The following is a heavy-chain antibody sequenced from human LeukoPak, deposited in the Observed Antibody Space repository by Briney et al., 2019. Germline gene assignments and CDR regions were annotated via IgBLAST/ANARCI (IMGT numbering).Heavy chain of an antibody. CDR1: GGSFSNFY. CDR3: ARARRRVWFGKYYFDY. CDR2: INHSGST. V-gene: IGHV4-34*01. J-gene: IGHJ4*02. Sequence: SETLSLTCAVYGGSFSNFYWSWIRQPPGKGLEWIGEINHSGSTYYNPSLKSRVTISVDTSKNQFSLKLSSVTAADTAVYYCARARRRVWFGKYYFDYWGQGTLVTVSS. D-gene: IGHD3-10*01.